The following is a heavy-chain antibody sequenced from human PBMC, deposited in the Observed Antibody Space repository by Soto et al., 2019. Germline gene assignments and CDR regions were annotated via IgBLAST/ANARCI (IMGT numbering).Heavy chain of an antibody. Sequence: GWSLRLSCAASGFTFSGSAMHWVRQASGKGLEWVGRIRSKAHGYVTIYAASVKGRFTISRDDSKNTAYLQMNSLKTEDTALYSCTSQNDYKNPALMWGQGTLRTVS. D-gene: IGHD1-1*01. V-gene: IGHV3-73*01. CDR3: TSQNDYKNPALM. J-gene: IGHJ4*02. CDR2: IRSKAHGYVT. CDR1: GFTFSGSA.